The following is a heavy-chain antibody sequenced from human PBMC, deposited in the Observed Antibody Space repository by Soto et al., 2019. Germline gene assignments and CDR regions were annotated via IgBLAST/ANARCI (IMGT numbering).Heavy chain of an antibody. V-gene: IGHV1-8*01. Sequence: QVQLVQSGAEVKKPGASVKVSCKASGYTFTSYDINWVRQATGQGLEWMGWMNPNSGNTGYAQKFQGRVTMTRNTSISTAYMELSRLRSEDTAVYYCARGGPYYDFWSGYYTAGYYYYYTDVWGKGTTVTVSS. CDR3: ARGGPYYDFWSGYYTAGYYYYYTDV. D-gene: IGHD3-3*01. CDR2: MNPNSGNT. J-gene: IGHJ6*03. CDR1: GYTFTSYD.